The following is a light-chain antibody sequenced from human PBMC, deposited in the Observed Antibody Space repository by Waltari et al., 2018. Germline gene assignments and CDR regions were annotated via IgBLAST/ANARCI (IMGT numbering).Light chain of an antibody. CDR3: QLLNNYPPIT. J-gene: IGKJ5*01. V-gene: IGKV1-9*01. CDR2: AAS. CDR1: QAISSY. Sequence: DIHLTQSPSFLSASVGDRVTFTCRASQAISSYLAWYQQKPGNAPKLLIYAASTLQSGVPSRFSGSGSGTEFTLTISSLQPEDVATYYCQLLNNYPPITFGQGTRLEI.